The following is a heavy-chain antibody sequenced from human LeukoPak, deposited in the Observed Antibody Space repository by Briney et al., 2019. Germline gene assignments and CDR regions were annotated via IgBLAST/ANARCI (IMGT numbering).Heavy chain of an antibody. CDR2: ISNSGSAI. J-gene: IGHJ6*03. Sequence: GGSLRLSCAASGSTFSGYEMNWVRQAPGKGLEWLSYISNSGSAIYYADSVKGRFSISRDNAKNSLYLQMSSLRAYDTAVYYCARDLRGFPYYYYYMDVWGKGTTVTVSS. V-gene: IGHV3-48*03. CDR3: ARDLRGFPYYYYYMDV. CDR1: GSTFSGYE.